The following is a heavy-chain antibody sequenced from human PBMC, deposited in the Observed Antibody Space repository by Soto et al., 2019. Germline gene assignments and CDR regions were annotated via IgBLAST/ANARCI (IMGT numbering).Heavy chain of an antibody. J-gene: IGHJ4*02. CDR3: ARCELSLGYDYVWGSYRQCGY. Sequence: QVQLVQSGAEVKKPGSSVKVSCKASGGTFSSYAISWVRQAPGQGLEWMGGIIPIFGTANYAQKFQGRVTITADEPTSTAYMELSSLRSEDTAVYYCARCELSLGYDYVWGSYRQCGYWGQGTLVTVSS. CDR1: GGTFSSYA. CDR2: IIPIFGTA. V-gene: IGHV1-69*01. D-gene: IGHD3-16*02.